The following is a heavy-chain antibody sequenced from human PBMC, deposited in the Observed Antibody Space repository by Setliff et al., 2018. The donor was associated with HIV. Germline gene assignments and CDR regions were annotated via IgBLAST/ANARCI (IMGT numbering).Heavy chain of an antibody. CDR2: ITGSSDTI. Sequence: PGGSLRLSCAASGFTFSSYEMDWFRQAPGKGLEWVSYITGSSDTIYYADSVKGRFTISRDNAKNSLYLQMNTLRAEDTAVYYCARDGGSSPSPVSDYYYYYMDVWGKGTTVTVSS. V-gene: IGHV3-48*03. CDR3: ARDGGSSPSPVSDYYYYYMDV. CDR1: GFTFSSYE. D-gene: IGHD1-26*01. J-gene: IGHJ6*03.